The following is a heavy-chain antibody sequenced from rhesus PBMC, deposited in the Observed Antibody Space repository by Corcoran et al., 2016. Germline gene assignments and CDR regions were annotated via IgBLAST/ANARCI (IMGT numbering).Heavy chain of an antibody. CDR3: ARQTMGDSGGWSCVTSLDV. CDR1: GYSISSGDD. CDR2: ISGSRGST. Sequence: QVQLQESGAGLVKPSETMSPTCAVAGYSISSGDDWGWIRQPPATGREYLGYISGSRGSTYYYPSPRRRVTTSKCASKNQFSLTLSSVTAAVTAVYYCARQTMGDSGGWSCVTSLDVWGRGVLVTVSS. V-gene: IGHV4-99*01. D-gene: IGHD6-37*01. J-gene: IGHJ5-2*02.